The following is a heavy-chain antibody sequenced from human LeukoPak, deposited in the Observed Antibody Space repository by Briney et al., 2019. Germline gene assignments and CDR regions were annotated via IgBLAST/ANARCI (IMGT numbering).Heavy chain of an antibody. CDR3: ARGRWLQSSESDY. Sequence: GGSLRLSCAASGFTFSSYGMHWVCQAPGKGLEWVAVISYDGSNKYYADSVKGRFTISRDNSKNTLYLQMNSLRSDDTAVYYCARGRWLQSSESDYWGQGTLVTVSS. D-gene: IGHD5-24*01. CDR2: ISYDGSNK. CDR1: GFTFSSYG. V-gene: IGHV3-30*03. J-gene: IGHJ4*02.